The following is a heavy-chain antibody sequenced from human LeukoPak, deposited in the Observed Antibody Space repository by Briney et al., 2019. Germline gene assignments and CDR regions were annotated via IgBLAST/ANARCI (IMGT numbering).Heavy chain of an antibody. CDR3: ANQYSSGWYGEAFDI. CDR1: GFTFSSYW. J-gene: IGHJ3*02. D-gene: IGHD6-19*01. CDR2: IKQDGSEK. Sequence: GSLRLSCAASGFTFSSYWMSWVRQAPGKGLEWVANIKQDGSEKYYVDSVKGRFTISRDNAKNSLYLQMNSLRAEDTAVYYCANQYSSGWYGEAFDIWGQGTMVTVSS. V-gene: IGHV3-7*01.